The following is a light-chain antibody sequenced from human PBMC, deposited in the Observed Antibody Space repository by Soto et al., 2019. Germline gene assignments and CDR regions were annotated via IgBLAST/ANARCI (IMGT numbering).Light chain of an antibody. CDR2: KAS. CDR3: KQYNSYSGT. Sequence: DIQMTQSPSTLSASVGDRVTITCRASQSISVWLAWYQQKAGKAPNLLIYKASRLESGVPSRFSGSGSETEFTLTISGLQPGDSATYYCKQYNSYSGTFGQGTRLEIK. J-gene: IGKJ5*01. V-gene: IGKV1-5*03. CDR1: QSISVW.